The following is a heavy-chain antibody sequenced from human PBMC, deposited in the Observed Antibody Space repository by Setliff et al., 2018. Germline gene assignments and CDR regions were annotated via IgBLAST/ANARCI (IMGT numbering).Heavy chain of an antibody. CDR3: AKVDIDYIVTRDNTWQYLFYMDV. J-gene: IGHJ6*03. Sequence: PSETLSLTCSVLGDSLSSGTQYWAWIRQPPGKGLEWIGNINYSGSTYYNPSLKSRVTMSVDASKNQVSLKVTSVTAEDTAVYYCAKVDIDYIVTRDNTWQYLFYMDVWGRGTTVTVSS. V-gene: IGHV4-39*01. CDR2: INYSGST. CDR1: GDSLSSGTQY. D-gene: IGHD5-12*01.